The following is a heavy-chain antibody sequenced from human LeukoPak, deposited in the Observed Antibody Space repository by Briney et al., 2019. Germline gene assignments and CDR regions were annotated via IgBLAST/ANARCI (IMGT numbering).Heavy chain of an antibody. CDR2: INHSGST. J-gene: IGHJ4*02. CDR1: GGSFSGYY. V-gene: IGHV4-34*01. D-gene: IGHD3-22*01. Sequence: SETLSLTCAVYGGSFSGYYWSWIRQPPGKGLEWIGEINHSGSTYYNPSLKSRVTISVDTSKNQFSLKLSSVTAADTAVYYCARSPTDVYYYDSSGYFDWGQGTLVTVSS. CDR3: ARSPTDVYYYDSSGYFD.